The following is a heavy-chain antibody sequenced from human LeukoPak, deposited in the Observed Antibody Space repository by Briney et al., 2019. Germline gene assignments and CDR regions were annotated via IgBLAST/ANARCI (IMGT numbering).Heavy chain of an antibody. V-gene: IGHV4-34*01. CDR3: ARGCSGGSCYPLVGWGYYSYYMDV. Sequence: SETLYLTCAVYGGSFSGYYWSWIRQPPGKGLEWIGEINHSGSTNYNPSLKSRVTISVDTSKNQFSLKLSSVTAADTAVYYCARGCSGGSCYPLVGWGYYSYYMDVWGKGTTVTVSS. J-gene: IGHJ6*03. D-gene: IGHD2-15*01. CDR2: INHSGST. CDR1: GGSFSGYY.